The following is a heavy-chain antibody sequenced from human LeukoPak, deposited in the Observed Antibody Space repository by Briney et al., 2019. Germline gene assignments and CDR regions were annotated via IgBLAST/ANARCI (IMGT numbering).Heavy chain of an antibody. CDR3: ARGLNTGSPYFGF. D-gene: IGHD1-26*01. V-gene: IGHV3-74*01. J-gene: IGHJ4*02. Sequence: PGGSLRLSCAASGFTFSNSWIHWVRQAPGKGLVWVSRINPDGTITTYADSVKGRFTISRDNAKNTLFLQMNSLRAEDTAVYYCARGLNTGSPYFGFWGRGTLVTVSS. CDR1: GFTFSNSW. CDR2: INPDGTIT.